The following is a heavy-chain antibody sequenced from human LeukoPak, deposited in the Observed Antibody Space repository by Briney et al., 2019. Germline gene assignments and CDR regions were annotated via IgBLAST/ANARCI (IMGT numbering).Heavy chain of an antibody. J-gene: IGHJ4*02. CDR1: GFTVSRHY. D-gene: IGHD6-19*01. V-gene: IGHV3-53*01. CDR3: VSSAGGWVDY. Sequence: GGSLTLSFAASGFTVSRHYMRWVRQALRMALDWLSVLYRDGTTYYADSVKGRFTISRDYSKNTLYLQMNSLRAEDTAVYYCVSSAGGWVDYWGQGTLVTVSS. CDR2: LYRDGTT.